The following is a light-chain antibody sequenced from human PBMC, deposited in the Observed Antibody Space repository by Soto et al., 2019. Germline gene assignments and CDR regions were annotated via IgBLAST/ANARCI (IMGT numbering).Light chain of an antibody. V-gene: IGKV1-9*01. Sequence: DIQLTQSPSFLYASVEDRVTISCRASYGISSSLAWYQHEPGKPPKLLIYDSSTLQTGVPSRFTCSGSGRKFTLTISGLQFGDFATYFCQQLSQYPYTLGQGTKLEI. CDR3: QQLSQYPYT. J-gene: IGKJ2*01. CDR1: YGISSS. CDR2: DSS.